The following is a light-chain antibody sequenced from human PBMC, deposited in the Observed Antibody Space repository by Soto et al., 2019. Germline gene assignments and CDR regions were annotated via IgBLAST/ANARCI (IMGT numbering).Light chain of an antibody. CDR3: QQRSGWSSIT. CDR2: DAS. J-gene: IGKJ5*01. Sequence: EVVFTHSPATVSLSPGGLAALSFGASQSVYTYLAWYQQKPVQAPRLLIHDASNRATGIPARFSGSGSGTHFTLTIRSLEPEDFAVYYCQQRSGWSSITFGQGTRLEIK. CDR1: QSVYTY. V-gene: IGKV3-11*01.